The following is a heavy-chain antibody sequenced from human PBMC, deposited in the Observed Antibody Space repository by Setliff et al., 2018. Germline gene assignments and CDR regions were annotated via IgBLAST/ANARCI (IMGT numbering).Heavy chain of an antibody. V-gene: IGHV3-11*01. CDR2: ISNDAYTI. D-gene: IGHD3-22*01. CDR1: GFSFSDYY. J-gene: IGHJ4*02. CDR3: ARVHYETSTYSPTLFDH. Sequence: RLSCAASGFSFSDYYMMWIRQARGKGLEWVSYISNDAYTIHYADSMKGRLTISRDHSKNSVFLQMTSLRVEDTAVYYCARVHYETSTYSPTLFDHWGQGALVTVSS.